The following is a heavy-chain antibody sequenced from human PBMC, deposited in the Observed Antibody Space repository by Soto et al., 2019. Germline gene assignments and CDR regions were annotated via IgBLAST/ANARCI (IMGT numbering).Heavy chain of an antibody. Sequence: SETLSLTCTVSGDSIRSGEQYWSWIRQPPGKGLEWIGYIYYSGSTYYNPSLKSRVTLSVDTSKNQFSLELTSVTAADTAVYFCARVDILTVYWCMYVWGQGTTVTVSS. V-gene: IGHV4-30-4*01. CDR2: IYYSGST. J-gene: IGHJ6*02. D-gene: IGHD3-9*01. CDR1: GDSIRSGEQY. CDR3: ARVDILTVYWCMYV.